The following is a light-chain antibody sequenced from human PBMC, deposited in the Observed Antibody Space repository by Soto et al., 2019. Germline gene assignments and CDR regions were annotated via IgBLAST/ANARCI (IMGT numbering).Light chain of an antibody. V-gene: IGLV2-14*01. CDR3: SSYTTSSTLLYV. Sequence: QSALTQPASVSGSPGQSITISCTGTSSDVGGYNSVSWYQQHPGKAPKLMIYEVSNRPSGVSNRFSGSKSGSTASLTISGLQAEDEADSYCSSYTTSSTLLYVFGTGTKLTVL. CDR1: SSDVGGYNS. CDR2: EVS. J-gene: IGLJ1*01.